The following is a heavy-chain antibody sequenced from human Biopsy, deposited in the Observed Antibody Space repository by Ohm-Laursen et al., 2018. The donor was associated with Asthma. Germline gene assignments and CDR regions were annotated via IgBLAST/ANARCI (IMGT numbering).Heavy chain of an antibody. D-gene: IGHD6-13*01. CDR2: ITFDGSTQ. J-gene: IGHJ4*02. CDR1: GFTFTDYW. V-gene: IGHV3-30-3*01. Sequence: SLRLSCTASGFTFTDYWMHWVRQAPGKGLEWVAVITFDGSTQHYGDSVKGRFTISRDNSKNMLFLQMNSLRAEDTAVYYCLRDTLGYYFDIWGQGTQVTVSS. CDR3: LRDTLGYYFDI.